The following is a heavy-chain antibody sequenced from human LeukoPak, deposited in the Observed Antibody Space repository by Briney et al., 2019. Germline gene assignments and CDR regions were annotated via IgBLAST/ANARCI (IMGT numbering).Heavy chain of an antibody. CDR2: IKQDGSEK. CDR1: GFAPGVTFSSYW. V-gene: IGHV3-7*01. CDR3: AISSGLDAFDI. J-gene: IGHJ3*02. Sequence: GGSLRLSCAASGFAPGVTFSSYWMSWVRQAPGKGLEWVANIKQDGSEKYYVDSVKGRFTVSRDNAKNSQYLQMNSLRAEDTALYYCAISSGLDAFDIWGQGTMVTASS. D-gene: IGHD3-10*01.